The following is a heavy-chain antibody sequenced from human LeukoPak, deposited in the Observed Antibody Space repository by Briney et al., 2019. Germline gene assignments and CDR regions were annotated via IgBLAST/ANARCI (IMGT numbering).Heavy chain of an antibody. CDR2: INPNSGGT. V-gene: IGHV1-2*02. D-gene: IGHD2-2*01. CDR1: GYTFTGYY. CDR3: ARANALYCSSTSCLFDY. J-gene: IGHJ4*02. Sequence: AASVKVSCKASGYTFTGYYMHWVRQAPGQGLEWMAWINPNSGGTYYAQNFHDRITMTSDTSISTAYMELSRLRSDDTAIYYCARANALYCSSTSCLFDYWGQGTLVTVSS.